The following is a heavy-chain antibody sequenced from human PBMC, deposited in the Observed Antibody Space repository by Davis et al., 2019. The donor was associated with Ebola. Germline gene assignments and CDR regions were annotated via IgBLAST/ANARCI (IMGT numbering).Heavy chain of an antibody. Sequence: AASVKVSCKASGYTFTSYAMHWVRQAPGQRLEWMGWINAGNGNTKYSQKFQGRVTITRDTSASTAYMELSSLRSDDTAVYYCARGYDYYHGMDVWGKGTTVTVSS. V-gene: IGHV1-3*01. CDR1: GYTFTSYA. CDR3: ARGYDYYHGMDV. CDR2: INAGNGNT. J-gene: IGHJ6*04.